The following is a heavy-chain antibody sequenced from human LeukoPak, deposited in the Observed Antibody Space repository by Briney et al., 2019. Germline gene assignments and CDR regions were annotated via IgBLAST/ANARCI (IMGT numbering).Heavy chain of an antibody. V-gene: IGHV1-18*01. CDR2: ISAYNGNT. CDR3: ARGRRHPTSYYDFWSGYTDYYYYGMDV. CDR1: GYTFTSYG. D-gene: IGHD3-3*01. J-gene: IGHJ6*02. Sequence: ASVKVPCKASGYTFTSYGISWVRQAPGQGLEWMGWISAYNGNTNYAQKLQGRVTMTTDTSTSTAYMELRSLRSDDTAVYYCARGRRHPTSYYDFWSGYTDYYYYGMDVWGQGTTVTVSS.